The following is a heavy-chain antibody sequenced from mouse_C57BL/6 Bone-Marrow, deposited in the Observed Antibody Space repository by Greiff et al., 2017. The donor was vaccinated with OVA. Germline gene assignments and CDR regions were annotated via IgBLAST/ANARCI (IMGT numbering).Heavy chain of an antibody. D-gene: IGHD1-1*01. CDR3: AATVVAKGYAMDY. J-gene: IGHJ4*01. V-gene: IGHV5-16*01. CDR2: INYDGSST. CDR1: GFTFSDYY. Sequence: EVKVVESEGGLVQPGSSMKLSCTASGFTFSDYYMAWVRQVPEKGLEWVANINYDGSSTYYLDSLKSRFIISRDNAKNILYLQMSSLKSEDTATYYCAATVVAKGYAMDYWGQGTSVTVSS.